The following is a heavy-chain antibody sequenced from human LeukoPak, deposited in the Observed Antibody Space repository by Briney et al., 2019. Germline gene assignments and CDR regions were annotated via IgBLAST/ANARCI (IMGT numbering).Heavy chain of an antibody. J-gene: IGHJ2*01. V-gene: IGHV3-7*01. CDR1: GFTFSRHW. CDR2: INQGATVK. D-gene: IGHD2-15*01. Sequence: GGSLRLSCAASGFTFSRHWMSWVRQAPGKGLEWVASINQGATVKNYVDSAQGRFTISRDNAKNSLYLQMNSLRAEDTAVYYCARPPLPVVVVVAADHWYFDLWGRGTLVTVSS. CDR3: ARPPLPVVVVVAADHWYFDL.